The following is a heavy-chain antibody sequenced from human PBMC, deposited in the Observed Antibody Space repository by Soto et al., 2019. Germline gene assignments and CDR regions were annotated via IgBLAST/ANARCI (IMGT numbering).Heavy chain of an antibody. Sequence: EVQLVESGGGLVQPGGSLRLSCAASGFTFSSYWMHWVRQAQGKGLVWVSRINSDGSSTSYADSVKGRFTISSDNAKNTLYLQMNSPRAEDTAVYYCARDMIAAAGTDYWGQGTLVTVSS. CDR1: GFTFSSYW. CDR2: INSDGSST. D-gene: IGHD6-13*01. CDR3: ARDMIAAAGTDY. V-gene: IGHV3-74*01. J-gene: IGHJ4*02.